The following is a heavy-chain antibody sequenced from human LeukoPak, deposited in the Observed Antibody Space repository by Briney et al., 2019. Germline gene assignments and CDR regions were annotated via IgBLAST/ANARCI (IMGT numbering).Heavy chain of an antibody. V-gene: IGHV1-69*13. Sequence: SVKVSCKASGGTFSGYAISWVRQAPGQGLEWMGGIIPIFGTANYAQKFQGRVTITADESTSTAYMELSSLRSEDTAVYYCARPDIVVVPAAIGYYGMDVWGQGTTVTVSS. CDR1: GGTFSGYA. D-gene: IGHD2-2*02. CDR3: ARPDIVVVPAAIGYYGMDV. CDR2: IIPIFGTA. J-gene: IGHJ6*02.